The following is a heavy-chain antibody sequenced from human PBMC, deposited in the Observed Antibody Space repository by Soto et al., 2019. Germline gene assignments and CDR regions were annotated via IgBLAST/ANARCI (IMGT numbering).Heavy chain of an antibody. V-gene: IGHV3-53*04. CDR2: IYSGGST. D-gene: IGHD2-2*01. J-gene: IGHJ4*02. Sequence: EVQVVESGGGVIQSGGPLRLSCAASGFTVSSNYMSWVRQPPGKGLKWDSVIYSGGSTYYADSVKGRFTISRHNSKNMRYLEKNSLRTEDMTVYYCARTPYCSRTSCNFYFDYWGQGTLITVS. CDR1: GFTVSSNY. CDR3: ARTPYCSRTSCNFYFDY.